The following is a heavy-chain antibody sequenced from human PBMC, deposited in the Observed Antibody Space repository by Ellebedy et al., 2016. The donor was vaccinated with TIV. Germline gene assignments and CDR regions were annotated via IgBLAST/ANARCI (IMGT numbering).Heavy chain of an antibody. CDR2: IYHSGST. CDR1: GGSISSGGYS. D-gene: IGHD3-22*01. V-gene: IGHV4-30-2*01. J-gene: IGHJ4*02. CDR3: ATVPITGVVVIGY. Sequence: SETLSLXCAVSGGSISSGGYSWSWIRQPPGKGLEWIGYIYHSGSTYYNPSLKSRVTISVDRSKNQFSLKLSSVTAADTAVYYCATVPITGVVVIGYWGQGTLVTVSS.